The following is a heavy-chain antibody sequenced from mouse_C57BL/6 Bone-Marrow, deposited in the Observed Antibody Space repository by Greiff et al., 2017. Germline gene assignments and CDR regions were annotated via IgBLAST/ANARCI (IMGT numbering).Heavy chain of an antibody. J-gene: IGHJ1*03. Sequence: VQLQQSGAELVRPGASVKLSCTASGFNIKDDYMHWVKQRPEQGLEWIGWIDPENGDTEYASKFPGKATITADTSSNTAYLQLSSLTSEDTAVYYCTTVHYYGSSHWYFDVWGTGTTVTVSS. V-gene: IGHV14-4*01. D-gene: IGHD1-1*01. CDR3: TTVHYYGSSHWYFDV. CDR2: IDPENGDT. CDR1: GFNIKDDY.